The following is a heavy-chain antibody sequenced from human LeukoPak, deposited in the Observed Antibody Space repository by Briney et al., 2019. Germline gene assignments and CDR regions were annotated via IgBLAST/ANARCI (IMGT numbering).Heavy chain of an antibody. D-gene: IGHD1-14*01. CDR1: GFTVSSNY. CDR2: ISGSGGST. J-gene: IGHJ3*02. Sequence: HTGGSLRLSCAASGFTVSSNYMSWVRQAPGKGLEYVSSISGSGGSTYYADSVKGRFTISRDNSENTLYLQMNSLRVEDTAVYSCAKHQTTRPFRAFDIWGQGTMVTVSS. V-gene: IGHV3-23*01. CDR3: AKHQTTRPFRAFDI.